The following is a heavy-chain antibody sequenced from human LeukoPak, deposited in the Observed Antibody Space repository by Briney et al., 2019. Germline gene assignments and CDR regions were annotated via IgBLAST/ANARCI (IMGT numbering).Heavy chain of an antibody. CDR3: ARDFGSYSMDV. CDR1: GGSISSYY. V-gene: IGHV3-66*01. D-gene: IGHD2-15*01. CDR2: IYSGGST. J-gene: IGHJ6*02. Sequence: ETLSLTCTVSGGSISSYYWSWVRQAPGKGLEWVSVIYSGGSTYYADSVKGRFTISRDNSKNTLYLQMNSLRAEDTAVYYCARDFGSYSMDVWGQGTTVTVSS.